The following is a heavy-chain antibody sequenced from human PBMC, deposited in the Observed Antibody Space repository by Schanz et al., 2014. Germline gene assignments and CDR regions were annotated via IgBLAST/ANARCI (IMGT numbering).Heavy chain of an antibody. CDR2: IWSDGSGK. Sequence: VKLVESGGGAVRPGGSLRLSCAASGFIFSNYGMHWVRQAPGKGLEWVAVIWSDGSGKYYADSVMGRFTISRDSPKNTLYLQMNSLRAEDTAVYYCAKDPSHGDYDYYFDYWGQGTLVTVSS. CDR3: AKDPSHGDYDYYFDY. V-gene: IGHV3-33*06. D-gene: IGHD3-22*01. J-gene: IGHJ4*02. CDR1: GFIFSNYG.